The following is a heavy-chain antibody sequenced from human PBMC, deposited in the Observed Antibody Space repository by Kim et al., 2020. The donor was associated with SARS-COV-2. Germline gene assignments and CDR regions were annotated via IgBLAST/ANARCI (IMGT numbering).Heavy chain of an antibody. D-gene: IGHD3-22*01. J-gene: IGHJ3*02. Sequence: GGSLRLSCAASGFTFSSYGMHWVRQAPGKGLEWVAVISYDGSNKYYADSVKGRFTISRDNSKNTLYLQMNSLRAEDTAVYYCANLYDSSGPDAFDIWGQGTMVTVSS. V-gene: IGHV3-30*18. CDR3: ANLYDSSGPDAFDI. CDR1: GFTFSSYG. CDR2: ISYDGSNK.